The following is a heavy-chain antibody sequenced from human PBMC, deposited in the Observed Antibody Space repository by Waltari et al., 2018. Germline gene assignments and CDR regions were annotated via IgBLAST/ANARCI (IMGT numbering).Heavy chain of an antibody. D-gene: IGHD5-12*01. J-gene: IGHJ6*02. Sequence: QVQLVQSGAEVKKPGASVKVSCKASGYTFTSYYINCVRQAIGQVLAWMGGVNPNSGNTGYEQTFQGRVTMTRNTSISTAYMELSSLRSEDTDVYYCASRWLRFSRIGEPWDYYYGMDVWGQGTTVTVSS. CDR3: ASRWLRFSRIGEPWDYYYGMDV. CDR2: VNPNSGNT. V-gene: IGHV1-8*01. CDR1: GYTFTSYY.